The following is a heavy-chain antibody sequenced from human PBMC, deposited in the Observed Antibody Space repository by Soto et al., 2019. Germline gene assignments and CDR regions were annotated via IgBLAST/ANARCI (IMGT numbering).Heavy chain of an antibody. J-gene: IGHJ6*03. CDR1: GGSISSGGYY. V-gene: IGHV4-31*03. Sequence: QVQLQESGPGLVKPSQTLSLTCTVSGGSISSGGYYWSWIRQHPGKGLEWIGYIYYSGSTYYNPSLKSRVTISVDTSKNQFYLKLSSVTAADTAVYYCARASCSGGSCYYYYYYMDVWGKGTTVTVSS. D-gene: IGHD2-15*01. CDR2: IYYSGST. CDR3: ARASCSGGSCYYYYYYMDV.